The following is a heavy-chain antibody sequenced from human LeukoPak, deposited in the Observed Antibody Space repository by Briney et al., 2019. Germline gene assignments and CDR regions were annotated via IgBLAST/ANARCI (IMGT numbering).Heavy chain of an antibody. D-gene: IGHD2-8*01. CDR3: ASPSWGYCTNGVCYGPSTY. CDR2: ISSSSSYI. Sequence: PGGSLRLSCAASGFTFSSYSMNWVRQAPGKGLEWVSSISSSSSYIYYADSVKGRFTISRDNAKNSPYLQMNSLRAEDTAVNYCASPSWGYCTNGVCYGPSTYWGQGTLVTVSS. V-gene: IGHV3-21*01. CDR1: GFTFSSYS. J-gene: IGHJ4*02.